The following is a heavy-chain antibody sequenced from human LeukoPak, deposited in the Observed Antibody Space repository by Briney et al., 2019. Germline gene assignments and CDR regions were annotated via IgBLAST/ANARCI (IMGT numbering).Heavy chain of an antibody. CDR1: GYTFTGYY. Sequence: ASVKVSCKASGYTFTGYYMHWVRQAPGQGLEWMGWINPNSGVTKYAQKFQGRVTMTRDTSISTAYLELNRLSSDDSAVFYCARQADNNWFDPWGQGTLVTVSS. J-gene: IGHJ5*02. CDR2: INPNSGVT. V-gene: IGHV1-2*02. D-gene: IGHD2-15*01. CDR3: ARQADNNWFDP.